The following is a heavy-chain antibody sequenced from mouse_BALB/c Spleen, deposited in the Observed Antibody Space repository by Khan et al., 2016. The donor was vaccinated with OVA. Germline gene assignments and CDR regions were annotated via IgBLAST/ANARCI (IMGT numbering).Heavy chain of an antibody. CDR2: INPKNGIT. V-gene: IGHV1-18*01. CDR1: GYTFTEYT. CDR3: ARDAGSH. J-gene: IGHJ4*01. Sequence: VRLQQSGPELVKPGASVKISCKTSGYTFTEYTLHWVKQSHGKSLEWIGVINPKNGITSYNQKFKGKATLTVDKSSSTAYMEFRSLTSEDSAVYYCARDAGSHWGQGTSVTVSS.